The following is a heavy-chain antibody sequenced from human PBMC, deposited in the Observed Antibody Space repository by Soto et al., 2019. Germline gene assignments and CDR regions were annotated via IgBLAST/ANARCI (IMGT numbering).Heavy chain of an antibody. CDR2: IWYDGSNK. J-gene: IGHJ5*02. V-gene: IGHV3-33*01. CDR3: ARDPVAGRAVNWFDP. CDR1: GFTFSSYG. D-gene: IGHD6-19*01. Sequence: QVQLVESGGGVVQPGRSLRLSCAASGFTFSSYGMHWVRQAPGKGLEWVAVIWYDGSNKYYADSVKGRFTISRDNSKNTLYLQMNSLRAEDKAVYYCARDPVAGRAVNWFDPWGQGTLVTVSS.